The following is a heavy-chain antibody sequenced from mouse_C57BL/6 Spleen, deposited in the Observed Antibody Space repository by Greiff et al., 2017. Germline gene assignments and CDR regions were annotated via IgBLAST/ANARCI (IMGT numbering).Heavy chain of an antibody. Sequence: VQLQQPGAELVKPGASVKLSCKASGYTFTSYWMHWVKQRPGLGLEWIGMIHPNSGSTNYNEKFKSKATLTVDKSSSTAYMQLSSLTSEDSAVYYCARLEDTTVVEDYWGQGTTLTVSS. CDR3: ARLEDTTVVEDY. J-gene: IGHJ2*01. V-gene: IGHV1-64*01. D-gene: IGHD1-1*01. CDR1: GYTFTSYW. CDR2: IHPNSGST.